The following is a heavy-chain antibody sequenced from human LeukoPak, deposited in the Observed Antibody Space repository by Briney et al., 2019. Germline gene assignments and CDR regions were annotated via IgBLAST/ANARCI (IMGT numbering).Heavy chain of an antibody. V-gene: IGHV1-2*06. Sequence: GASVKVSCKASGYTFTGYYIHWVRQAPGQGLEWWGRFNPNSDDTNYAQRFKGRVTMTRDTSISTAYMELSRLRSDDTAVYYCARSPNYSDSSGYYYVSDSWGQGTLVTVSS. CDR2: FNPNSDDT. J-gene: IGHJ4*02. CDR3: ARSPNYSDSSGYYYVSDS. D-gene: IGHD3-22*01. CDR1: GYTFTGYY.